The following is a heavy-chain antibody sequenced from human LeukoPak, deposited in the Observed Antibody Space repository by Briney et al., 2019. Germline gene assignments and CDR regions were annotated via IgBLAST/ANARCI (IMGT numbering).Heavy chain of an antibody. Sequence: GRSLRLSCTASGFTFGDYAMSWFRQAPGKGLEWVGFIRSKAYGGTTEYAASVKGRFTISRDDSKSIAYLQMNSLKTEDTAVYYCTRESRVLWFGETPQRGYFDYWGQGTLVTVSS. CDR1: GFTFGDYA. CDR3: TRESRVLWFGETPQRGYFDY. V-gene: IGHV3-49*03. CDR2: IRSKAYGGTT. D-gene: IGHD3-10*01. J-gene: IGHJ4*02.